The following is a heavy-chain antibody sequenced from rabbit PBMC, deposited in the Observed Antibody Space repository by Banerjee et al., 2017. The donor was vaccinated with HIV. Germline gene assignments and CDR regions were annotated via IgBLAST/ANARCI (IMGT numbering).Heavy chain of an antibody. CDR2: IDAGSNGNT. CDR3: ARITDNSGMAL. J-gene: IGHJ4*01. V-gene: IGHV1S45*01. CDR1: GFSFSSSYW. Sequence: QEQLEESGGDLVKPEGSLTLTCTASGFSFSSSYWICWIRQAPGKGLEWIACIDAGSNGNTYYASWAKGRFTVSKTSSTTVTLQMTSLTAADTATYFCARITDNSGMALWGPGTLVTVS. D-gene: IGHD4-1*01.